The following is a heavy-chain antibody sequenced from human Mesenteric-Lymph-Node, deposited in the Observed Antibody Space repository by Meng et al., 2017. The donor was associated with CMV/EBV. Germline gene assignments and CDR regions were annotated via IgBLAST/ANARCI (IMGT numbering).Heavy chain of an antibody. CDR3: ATMTPLDY. CDR2: INPNSGGT. Sequence: KVSCKTSGYTFTGYYMHWVRQAPGQGLEWMGWINPNSGGTNYAQKFQGRVTMTRDTSISTAYMALSRLRSDDTAVYYCATMTPLDYWGQGTLVTVSS. CDR1: GYTFTGYY. V-gene: IGHV1-2*02. D-gene: IGHD3-22*01. J-gene: IGHJ4*02.